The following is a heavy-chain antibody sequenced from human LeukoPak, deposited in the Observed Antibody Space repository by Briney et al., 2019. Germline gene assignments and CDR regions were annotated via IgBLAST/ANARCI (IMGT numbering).Heavy chain of an antibody. D-gene: IGHD3-3*01. V-gene: IGHV1-18*01. CDR3: ARVSVNTIFGLVMNPFDY. Sequence: GASVEVSCKASGYTFTSYGISWVRQAPGQGLEWMGWISTYNDKTNYAQKLQGRVTMTTDTSTSTAYMELRSLRSDDTAVYYCARVSVNTIFGLVMNPFDYWGQGTLVTVSS. CDR2: ISTYNDKT. J-gene: IGHJ4*02. CDR1: GYTFTSYG.